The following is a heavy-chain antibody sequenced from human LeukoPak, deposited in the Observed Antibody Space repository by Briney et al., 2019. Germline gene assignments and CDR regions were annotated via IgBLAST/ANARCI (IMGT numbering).Heavy chain of an antibody. Sequence: PGGSLRLSCVATGFIFSSYGINWVRQAPGKGVEGVAVISYDGTDKYYTDSVRGGFTISRDRSTNTVSLEMNSLRPEDTAVYYCAKSLSGWWTPGLDYLGQGTLVTVSS. V-gene: IGHV3-30*18. CDR1: GFIFSSYG. CDR3: AKSLSGWWTPGLDY. CDR2: ISYDGTDK. D-gene: IGHD6-13*01. J-gene: IGHJ4*02.